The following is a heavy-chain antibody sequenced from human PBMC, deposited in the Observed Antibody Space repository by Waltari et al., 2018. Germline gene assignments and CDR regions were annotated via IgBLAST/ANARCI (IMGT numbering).Heavy chain of an antibody. D-gene: IGHD3-10*01. CDR3: ARVGYYGSGSYLSY. Sequence: PEQGLEWVGWINPNNGGTNYAQKFQGRVTMTRDTSISTAYMELSRLRSDDTAIYYCARVGYYGSGSYLSYWGQGTLVTVSS. J-gene: IGHJ4*02. V-gene: IGHV1-2*02. CDR2: INPNNGGT.